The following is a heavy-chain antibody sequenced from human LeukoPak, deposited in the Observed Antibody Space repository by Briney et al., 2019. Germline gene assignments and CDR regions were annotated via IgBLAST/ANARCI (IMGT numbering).Heavy chain of an antibody. D-gene: IGHD3-10*01. Sequence: PSETLSLTCTVSGDSISSYYWSWIRQPPGKGLQWIGYIYYSGSTNYNPSLKSRVTISVDTSKNQFSLKLSSVTAADTAVYYCARHGSGSGSYEGIFDYWGQGTLVTVSS. V-gene: IGHV4-59*08. CDR3: ARHGSGSGSYEGIFDY. J-gene: IGHJ4*02. CDR2: IYYSGST. CDR1: GDSISSYY.